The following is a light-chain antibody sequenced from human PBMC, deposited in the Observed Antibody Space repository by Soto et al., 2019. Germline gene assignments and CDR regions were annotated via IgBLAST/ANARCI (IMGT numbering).Light chain of an antibody. Sequence: DIQMTQSPSSLSASVGDRVTISCRASQTINTYVNWYLQKPGKATKLLIYAASSLHSGVPSRFSGSGSGTYFTLTISSLQPEDFATYYCQQSFSTPRTFGQGTKVEIK. CDR2: AAS. J-gene: IGKJ1*01. CDR3: QQSFSTPRT. CDR1: QTINTY. V-gene: IGKV1-39*01.